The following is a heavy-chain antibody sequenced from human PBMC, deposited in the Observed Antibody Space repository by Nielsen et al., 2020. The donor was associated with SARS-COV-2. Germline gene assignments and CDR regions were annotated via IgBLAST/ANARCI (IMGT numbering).Heavy chain of an antibody. CDR1: GYSFTSYW. CDR2: IYPGDSDT. CDR3: ARRMGDIVVVVAATGAFDI. D-gene: IGHD2-15*01. Sequence: GGSLRLSCKGSGYSFTSYWIGWVRQMPGKGLEWMGIIYPGDSDTRYSPSFQGQVTISADKSISTAYLQWSSLKASDTAMYYCARRMGDIVVVVAATGAFDIWGQGTMVTVSS. V-gene: IGHV5-51*01. J-gene: IGHJ3*02.